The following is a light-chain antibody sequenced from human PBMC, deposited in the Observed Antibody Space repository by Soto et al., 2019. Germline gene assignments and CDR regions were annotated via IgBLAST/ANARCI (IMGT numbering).Light chain of an antibody. J-gene: IGKJ2*01. Sequence: EIVLTQSPGTLSLSPGERATLSCRASQSVSSSYLAWYQQKPGQAPRLLIYGASGRATGIPYRFSGSGSGTDFTLTISRLEPEDCAGYYCQQYGSSPRTFGQGTKLEIK. CDR3: QQYGSSPRT. CDR1: QSVSSSY. CDR2: GAS. V-gene: IGKV3-20*01.